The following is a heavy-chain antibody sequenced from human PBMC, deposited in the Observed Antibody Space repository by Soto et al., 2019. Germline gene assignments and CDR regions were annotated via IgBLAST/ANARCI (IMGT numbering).Heavy chain of an antibody. Sequence: PAETLSLTCNVSGGSIYTYYLNWIRQSPGKGPEWIGYISDGGSTNYNPSLKSRVTISVDTSKKQVSLKLSSVSGPDTALYFCAGYCSRSIGHEDYDFALEVWGQGTTVTVSS. CDR2: ISDGGST. J-gene: IGHJ6*02. CDR3: AGYCSRSIGHEDYDFALEV. D-gene: IGHD2-2*01. V-gene: IGHV4-59*01. CDR1: GGSIYTYY.